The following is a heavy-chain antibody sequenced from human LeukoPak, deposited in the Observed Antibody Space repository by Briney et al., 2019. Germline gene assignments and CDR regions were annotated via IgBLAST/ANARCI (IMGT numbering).Heavy chain of an antibody. J-gene: IGHJ4*02. Sequence: SETLSLTCAVSGYSISSGYYWGWIRQPPGKGLEWIGSIYHSGSTYYNPSLKSRVTISVDTSKNQFSLKLSSVTAADTAVYYCASRSGWSYFDYGGQGTLVSVSS. CDR1: GYSISSGYY. CDR3: ASRSGWSYFDY. V-gene: IGHV4-38-2*01. CDR2: IYHSGST. D-gene: IGHD6-19*01.